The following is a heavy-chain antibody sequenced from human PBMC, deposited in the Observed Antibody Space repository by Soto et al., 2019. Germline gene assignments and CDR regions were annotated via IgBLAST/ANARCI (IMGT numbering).Heavy chain of an antibody. V-gene: IGHV1-46*01. J-gene: IGHJ3*02. CDR3: ARSPTFGGFDI. Sequence: ASVKVSCKASGYTFTTYYIHWVRQAPGQGLEWMAMINPSNGNASYAQKFQVRVTMTTDTSTSTAYMELRSLRSDDTAVYYCARSPTFGGFDIWGQGTMVTVSS. CDR2: INPSNGNA. CDR1: GYTFTTYY. D-gene: IGHD3-16*01.